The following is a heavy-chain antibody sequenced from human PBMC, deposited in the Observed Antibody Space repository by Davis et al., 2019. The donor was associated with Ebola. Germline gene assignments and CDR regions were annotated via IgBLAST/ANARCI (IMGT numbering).Heavy chain of an antibody. CDR2: IRYSENT. V-gene: IGHV4-39*01. Sequence: MPGRSLTPSCLLLAGSITSYGYYWHRIRPPPGMALESLGSIRYSENTYYNPSLKSRVTISVDTSKNQFSLKLSSVTAADTAVYYCARKTRVYYDYGMDVWGKGTTVTVSS. CDR1: AGSITSYGYY. J-gene: IGHJ6*04. CDR3: ARKTRVYYDYGMDV. D-gene: IGHD6-13*01.